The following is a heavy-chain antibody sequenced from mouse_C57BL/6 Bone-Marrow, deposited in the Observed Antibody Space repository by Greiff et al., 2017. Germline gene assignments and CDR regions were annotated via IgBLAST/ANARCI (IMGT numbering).Heavy chain of an antibody. J-gene: IGHJ2*01. V-gene: IGHV1-22*01. D-gene: IGHD1-1*01. Sequence: EVMLVESGPELVKPGASVKMSCKASGYTFTDYNMHWVKQSHGKSLEWIGYINPNNGGTSYNQKFKGKATLTVNKSSSTAYMELRSLTSEDSAVYYCARSGYYGSVDYWGQGTTLTVSS. CDR2: INPNNGGT. CDR1: GYTFTDYN. CDR3: ARSGYYGSVDY.